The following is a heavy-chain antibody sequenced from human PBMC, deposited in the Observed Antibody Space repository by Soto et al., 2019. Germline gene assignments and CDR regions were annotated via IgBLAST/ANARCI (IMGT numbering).Heavy chain of an antibody. Sequence: GESLKISCKGSGYSFTSYWIGWVRQMPGKGLEWMGIIYPGDSDTRYSPSFQRQVTISADKSISTAYLQWSSLKASDTAMYYCARPMKIAVSGDLADPFDIWGQGTMVTV. V-gene: IGHV5-51*01. CDR2: IYPGDSDT. CDR3: ARPMKIAVSGDLADPFDI. CDR1: GYSFTSYW. J-gene: IGHJ3*02. D-gene: IGHD6-19*01.